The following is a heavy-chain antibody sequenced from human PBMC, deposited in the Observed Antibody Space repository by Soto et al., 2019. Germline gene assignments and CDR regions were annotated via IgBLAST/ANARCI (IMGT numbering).Heavy chain of an antibody. CDR3: AEGEGVVAVDG. D-gene: IGHD2-2*01. J-gene: IGHJ3*01. CDR2: IRGSGGST. CDR1: GFTFSSYA. V-gene: IGHV3-23*01. Sequence: GGSLRLSCAASGFTFSSYAMSWVRQAPGKGLEWVSAIRGSGGSTYYADSVKGRFTISRDNSKNTLYLQMNSLRAEDTALYCGAEGEGVVAVDGWGQGTMVTVSS.